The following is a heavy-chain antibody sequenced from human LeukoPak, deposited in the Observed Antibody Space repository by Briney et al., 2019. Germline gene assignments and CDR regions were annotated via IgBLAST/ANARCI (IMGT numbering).Heavy chain of an antibody. J-gene: IGHJ5*02. Sequence: ASVKVSCKASGYTFTGYYMHWVRQAPGQGLEWMGWINPNSGGTNYAQKFQGWVTMTRDTSISTAYMELSRLRSDDTAVYYCARGVPPTIAAAGTSWFDPWGQGTLVTVS. CDR1: GYTFTGYY. CDR3: ARGVPPTIAAAGTSWFDP. V-gene: IGHV1-2*04. D-gene: IGHD6-13*01. CDR2: INPNSGGT.